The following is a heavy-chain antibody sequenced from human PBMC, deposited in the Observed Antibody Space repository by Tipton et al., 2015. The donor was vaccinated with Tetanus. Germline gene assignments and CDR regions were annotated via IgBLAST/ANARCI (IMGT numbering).Heavy chain of an antibody. V-gene: IGHV3-53*01. Sequence: GSLRLSCAASGFTVSSNYMSWVRQAPGKGLEWVSVIYSGGSTYYADSVKGRFTISRDNSKNTLYLQMNSLRAEDTAVYYCARGYYYCSGSYYIPPCFDYWGQRTLVTVSS. CDR2: IYSGGST. D-gene: IGHD3-10*01. CDR1: GFTVSSNY. J-gene: IGHJ4*02. CDR3: ARGYYYCSGSYYIPPCFDY.